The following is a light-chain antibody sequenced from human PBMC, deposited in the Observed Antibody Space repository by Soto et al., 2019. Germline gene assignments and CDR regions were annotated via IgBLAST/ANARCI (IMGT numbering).Light chain of an antibody. CDR2: GAS. J-gene: IGKJ5*01. CDR3: QQRSNWPPT. Sequence: VMTQAPATLSVSPGEGATLSCRASQTINNNVAWYQLKDGQVPRLVIYGASTRATDIPARFSGSGSGTDFTLTISSVEPEDFAVYICQQRSNWPPTFGQGTRLEIK. V-gene: IGKV3-11*01. CDR1: QTINNN.